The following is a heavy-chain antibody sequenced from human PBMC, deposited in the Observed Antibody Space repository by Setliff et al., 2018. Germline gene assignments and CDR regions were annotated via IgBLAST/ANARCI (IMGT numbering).Heavy chain of an antibody. D-gene: IGHD4-17*01. CDR2: IYSSGNT. CDR1: GGSISNYY. J-gene: IGHJ4*02. CDR3: ARGRLLYVGDSHYFDT. Sequence: SETLSLTCTVSGGSISNYYWSWVRQPAGKGLEWIGRIYSSGNTNYNPSLKSRVTISADMSKNQFSLHLTSVTATDTAVYYCARGRLLYVGDSHYFDTWGQGTLVTVSS. V-gene: IGHV4-4*07.